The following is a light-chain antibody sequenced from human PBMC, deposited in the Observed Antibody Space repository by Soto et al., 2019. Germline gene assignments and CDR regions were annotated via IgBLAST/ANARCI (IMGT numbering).Light chain of an antibody. CDR1: QGISSY. J-gene: IGKJ1*01. CDR2: AAS. CDR3: QQYYSYPVP. Sequence: AIRMTQSPSSFSASTGDRVTITCRASQGISSYLAWYQQKPGKAPKLLIYAASTLQSGVPARFSGSGSGTDFTLTIRCLQSEEFATYYCQQYYSYPVPFGQGTKVELK. V-gene: IGKV1-8*01.